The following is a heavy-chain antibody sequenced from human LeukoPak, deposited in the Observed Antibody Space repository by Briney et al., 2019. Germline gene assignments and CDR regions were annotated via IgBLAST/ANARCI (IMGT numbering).Heavy chain of an antibody. CDR3: ARAHRIAVAGTGLFDP. Sequence: ASVKVSCKASGYTFTGYYIQWIRQAPGQGLEWMGWINPNSGGTNYAQKFQGRVTMTRDTSISTAYMELSRLRSDDTAVYYCARAHRIAVAGTGLFDPWGQGTLVTVSS. CDR1: GYTFTGYY. D-gene: IGHD6-19*01. CDR2: INPNSGGT. J-gene: IGHJ5*02. V-gene: IGHV1-2*02.